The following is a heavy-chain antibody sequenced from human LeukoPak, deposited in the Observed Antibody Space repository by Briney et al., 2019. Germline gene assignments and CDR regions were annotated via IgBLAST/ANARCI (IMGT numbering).Heavy chain of an antibody. D-gene: IGHD3-22*01. CDR2: INHSGST. Sequence: SETLSLTCTVSGGSISSSSYYWGWIRQPPGKGLEWIGEINHSGSTNYNPSLKSRVTISVDTSKNQFSLKLSSVTAADTAVYYCALAPQGGYYGDYWGQGTLVTVSS. V-gene: IGHV4-39*07. J-gene: IGHJ4*02. CDR1: GGSISSSSYY. CDR3: ALAPQGGYYGDY.